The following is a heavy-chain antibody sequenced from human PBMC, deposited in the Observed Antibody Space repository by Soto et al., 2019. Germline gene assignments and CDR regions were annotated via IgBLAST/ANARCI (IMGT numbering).Heavy chain of an antibody. CDR3: ARGAGYLPY. CDR1: GFTFSSYT. J-gene: IGHJ4*02. D-gene: IGHD6-19*01. Sequence: EVQLVESGGGLVRPWGSLRLSCAASGFTFSSYTMTWVRQAPGKGLEWVSSISFSSTNIHYADSVKGRFTSSKDNAKNSLYLQMNSMRAEDTAVYYCARGAGYLPYWGQGTVVTVSS. V-gene: IGHV3-21*01. CDR2: ISFSSTNI.